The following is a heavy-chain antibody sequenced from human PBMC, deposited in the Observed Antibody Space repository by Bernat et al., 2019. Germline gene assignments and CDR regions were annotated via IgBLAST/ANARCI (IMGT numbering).Heavy chain of an antibody. Sequence: QVQLVESGGGLVKPGGSLRLSCAASGFTFSDYYMSWIRQAPGKGLDWVSYISSSSSYTNYADSVKGRFTSARDNAKNSLYLKMNSLRAADTAVYYCARGTSTSAPYMDVWGKGTTVTVSS. J-gene: IGHJ6*03. CDR1: GFTFSDYY. CDR2: ISSSSSYT. CDR3: ARGTSTSAPYMDV. V-gene: IGHV3-11*05.